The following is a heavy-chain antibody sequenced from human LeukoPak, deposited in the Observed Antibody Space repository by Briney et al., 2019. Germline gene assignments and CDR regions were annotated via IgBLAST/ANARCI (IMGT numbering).Heavy chain of an antibody. Sequence: ASVKVSCKASGYTFTGYYMHWVRQAPGQGLEWMGWINPNSGSTNYAQKFQGRVTMTRDTFISTAYMELSRLRSDDTAVCYCARGSAVRIAARPSGYWGQGTLVTVSS. J-gene: IGHJ4*02. D-gene: IGHD6-6*01. CDR3: ARGSAVRIAARPSGY. CDR2: INPNSGST. V-gene: IGHV1-2*02. CDR1: GYTFTGYY.